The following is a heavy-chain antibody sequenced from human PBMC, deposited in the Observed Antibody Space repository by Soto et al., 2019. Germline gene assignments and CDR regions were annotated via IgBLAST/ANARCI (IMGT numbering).Heavy chain of an antibody. CDR2: ISGSGGST. CDR1: GFTSSSYT. D-gene: IGHD3-10*01. Sequence: PGGSLRRSGAASGFTSSSYTISWFPRAPGKGLEWVPAISGSGGSTYYADYVKGRFTISRENSKNTLYLQMNSLIAEDTAVYHCAKGGRRDGLFDPWGQGTLVTVS. V-gene: IGHV3-23*01. J-gene: IGHJ5*02. CDR3: AKGGRRDGLFDP.